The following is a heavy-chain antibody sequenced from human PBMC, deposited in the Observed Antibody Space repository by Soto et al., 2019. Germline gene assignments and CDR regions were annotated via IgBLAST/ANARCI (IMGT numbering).Heavy chain of an antibody. J-gene: IGHJ3*02. CDR1: GFTFSSYA. D-gene: IGHD4-17*01. CDR3: ARVGGPTVDYAFDI. V-gene: IGHV3-30-3*01. CDR2: ISYDGSNK. Sequence: QVQLVESGGGVVQPGRSLRLSCVASGFTFSSYAMHWVRQAPGKGLEWVAVISYDGSNKYYADSVKGRFTISRDNSKNTLYLQMNRLRAEDTAVYYCARVGGPTVDYAFDIWGQGTMVTVSS.